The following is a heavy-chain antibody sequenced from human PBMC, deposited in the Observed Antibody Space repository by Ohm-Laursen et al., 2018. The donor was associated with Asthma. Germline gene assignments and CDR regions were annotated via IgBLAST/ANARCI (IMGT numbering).Heavy chain of an antibody. D-gene: IGHD3-10*01. CDR2: ISSSSSYT. V-gene: IGHV3-11*05. J-gene: IGHJ6*02. CDR3: ARGVWFRESDYYYYGMDV. Sequence: SLRLSCTASGFTFSDYYMSWIRQAPGKGLEWVSYISSSSSYTNYADSVKGRFTISRDNAKNSLYLQMNSLRAEDTAVYYCARGVWFRESDYYYYGMDVWGQGTTVTVSS. CDR1: GFTFSDYY.